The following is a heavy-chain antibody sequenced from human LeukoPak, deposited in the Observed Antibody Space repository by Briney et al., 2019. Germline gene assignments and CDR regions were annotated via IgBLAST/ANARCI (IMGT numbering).Heavy chain of an antibody. CDR2: INHSGST. CDR3: ARGPIVVVPAAIPAFDY. J-gene: IGHJ4*02. V-gene: IGHV4-34*01. CDR1: GGSFSDYY. Sequence: SETLSFTCAVYGGSFSDYYWSWIRQPPGKGLEWIGEINHSGSTNYNPSLKSRVTISVDTSKNQFSLKLSSVTAADTAVYYCARGPIVVVPAAIPAFDYWGQGTLVTVSS. D-gene: IGHD2-2*02.